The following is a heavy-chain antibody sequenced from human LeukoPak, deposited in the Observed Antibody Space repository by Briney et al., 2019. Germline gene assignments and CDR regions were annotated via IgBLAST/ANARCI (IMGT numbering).Heavy chain of an antibody. CDR1: GFTFSSYA. D-gene: IGHD6-6*01. V-gene: IGHV3-23*01. Sequence: PGGPLRLSCAASGFTFSSYAMSWVRQAPGKGLEWVSAISGSGGSTYYADSVKGRFTISRDNSKNTLYLQMNSLRAEDTAVYYCAKSPSYSSSLGYYMDVWGKGTTVTVSS. CDR2: ISGSGGST. CDR3: AKSPSYSSSLGYYMDV. J-gene: IGHJ6*03.